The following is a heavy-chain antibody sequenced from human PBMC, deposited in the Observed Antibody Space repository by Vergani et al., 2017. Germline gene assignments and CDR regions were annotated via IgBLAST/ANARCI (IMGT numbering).Heavy chain of an antibody. V-gene: IGHV4-34*01. Sequence: QVQLQQWGAGLLKPSETLSLTCAVYGGSFSGYYWSWIRQPPGEGLEWIGEINHSGSTNYNPSLKSRVTISVDTSKNQFALKLSSVTAADTAVYYCAGGSSSWARKFDYWGQGTLVTVSS. CDR1: GGSFSGYY. D-gene: IGHD6-13*01. CDR2: INHSGST. CDR3: AGGSSSWARKFDY. J-gene: IGHJ4*02.